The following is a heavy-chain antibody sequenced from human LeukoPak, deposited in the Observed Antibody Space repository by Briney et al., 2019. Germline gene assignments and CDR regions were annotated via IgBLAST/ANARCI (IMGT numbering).Heavy chain of an antibody. J-gene: IGHJ4*02. D-gene: IGHD3-16*01. CDR2: IYYSGST. CDR3: ARAVITFGGAVAKGFDC. CDR1: GGSISRYY. Sequence: SQTLSLTCTVSGGSISRYYWSWIRQPPGKGLEWIGYIYYSGSTNYNPSLKSRVTFSVDTSKNQFSLNLSSLTAADTAVYYCARAVITFGGAVAKGFDCWGQGTLVTVSS. V-gene: IGHV4-59*01.